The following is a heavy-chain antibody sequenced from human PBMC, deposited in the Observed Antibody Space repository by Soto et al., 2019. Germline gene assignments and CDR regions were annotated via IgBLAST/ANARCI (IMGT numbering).Heavy chain of an antibody. CDR1: GYTFTSYT. J-gene: IGHJ6*04. V-gene: IGHV1-3*04. D-gene: IGHD1-26*01. Sequence: ASVKVSCKASGYTFTSYTMHWVRQAPGQRLEWLGWINTGNGNTKHSQKFQGRVTITRDTSASTTYMEVSRLRSGDTAMYYCARDMLGPRKAFDVWGKGTMVTVSS. CDR2: INTGNGNT. CDR3: ARDMLGPRKAFDV.